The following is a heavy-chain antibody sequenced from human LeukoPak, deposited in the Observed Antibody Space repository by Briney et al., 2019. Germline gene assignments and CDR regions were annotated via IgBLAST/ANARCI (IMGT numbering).Heavy chain of an antibody. J-gene: IGHJ4*02. Sequence: PGGSLRLSCAATGFTFSYYAMHWVRQAPGKGLEWVAVIWYDGSNKYYADSVKGRFTIPRDNSKATLDLQMNRLRAEDTAVYYCARASDYGPNYFDYWGQGTLVTVSS. V-gene: IGHV3-33*01. CDR2: IWYDGSNK. CDR1: GFTFSYYA. CDR3: ARASDYGPNYFDY. D-gene: IGHD4/OR15-4a*01.